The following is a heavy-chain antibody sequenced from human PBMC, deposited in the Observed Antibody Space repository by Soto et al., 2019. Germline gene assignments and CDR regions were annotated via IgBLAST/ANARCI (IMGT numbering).Heavy chain of an antibody. CDR3: ARRAGYQLMGDGGWFDP. CDR2: IWYDGSNK. V-gene: IGHV3-33*01. CDR1: GFSFTNHG. D-gene: IGHD2-2*01. Sequence: QVQLVESGGGVVQPGRSLRLSCAASGFSFTNHGMHWVRQTPGKGLEWVAVIWYDGSNKYYADSVKGRFTISRDTSKNTVYLQMNSLRAEDTAVYYCARRAGYQLMGDGGWFDPWGQGTLVTVSS. J-gene: IGHJ5*02.